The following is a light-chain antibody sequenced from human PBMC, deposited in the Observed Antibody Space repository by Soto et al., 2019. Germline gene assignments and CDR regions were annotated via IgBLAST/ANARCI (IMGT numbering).Light chain of an antibody. Sequence: EIVLTQSPGTLSLSSGEGATLSCRASQSVADSNLAWYQHKPGQPPRLLIYGASSRATGIPDRFSGSGSGTDFTLTINRLEPEDFPVYYCQQYGGSPWTFGQGTKVDIK. V-gene: IGKV3-20*01. CDR1: QSVADSN. J-gene: IGKJ1*01. CDR2: GAS. CDR3: QQYGGSPWT.